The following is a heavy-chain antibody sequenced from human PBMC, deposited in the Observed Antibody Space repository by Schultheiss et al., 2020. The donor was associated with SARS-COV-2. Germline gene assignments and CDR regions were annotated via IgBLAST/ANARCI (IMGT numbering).Heavy chain of an antibody. J-gene: IGHJ6*03. D-gene: IGHD2-2*01. CDR3: ARAVVPAVLVAVLHLSMDV. CDR2: IYYSGST. CDR1: GGSISSYY. V-gene: IGHV4-59*12. Sequence: SETLSLTCTVSGGSISSYYWSWIRQPAGKGLEWIGYIYYSGSTNYNPSLKSRVTISVDTSMNQFSLKLSSVTAADTAVYYCARAVVPAVLVAVLHLSMDVWGKGTTVTVSS.